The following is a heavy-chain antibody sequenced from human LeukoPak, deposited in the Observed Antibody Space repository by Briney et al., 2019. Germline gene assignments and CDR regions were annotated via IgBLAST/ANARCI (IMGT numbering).Heavy chain of an antibody. Sequence: GGSLRLSCAASGFTFSSYWMSWVRQAPGKGLEWVANIKQDGSEKYYVDSVKGRFTISRDNAKNSLYLQMNSLRAEDTAVYYCARDGEGVVPAAIGYWGQGTLVTVSS. CDR3: ARDGEGVVPAAIGY. CDR1: GFTFSSYW. V-gene: IGHV3-7*01. CDR2: IKQDGSEK. D-gene: IGHD2-2*02. J-gene: IGHJ4*02.